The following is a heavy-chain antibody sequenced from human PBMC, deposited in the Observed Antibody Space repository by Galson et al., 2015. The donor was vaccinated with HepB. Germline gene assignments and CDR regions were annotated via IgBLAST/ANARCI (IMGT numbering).Heavy chain of an antibody. CDR3: AKGGQYTTNSLDY. V-gene: IGHV3-23*01. CDR1: GFSFSSYA. CDR2: ISASGATT. J-gene: IGHJ4*02. Sequence: SLRLSCAASGFSFSSYAMSWVRQAPGKGLDWVSSISASGATTYYAESVRGRFTISRGKSKDTLYLQMDSLRADDTAVYYCAKGGQYTTNSLDYWGQGTLVTVSS. D-gene: IGHD2-2*02.